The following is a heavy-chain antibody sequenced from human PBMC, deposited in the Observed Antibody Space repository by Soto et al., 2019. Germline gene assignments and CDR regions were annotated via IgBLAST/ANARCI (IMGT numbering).Heavy chain of an antibody. CDR1: GFTIDDYG. D-gene: IGHD3-22*01. CDR3: ARDARDYYDSSGYYFWFDP. Sequence: GGSLRLSCAASGFTIDDYGMSWVRQAPGKGLEWVSGINWNGGSTGYADSVKGRFTISRDNAKNSLYLQMNSLRAEDTALYYCARDARDYYDSSGYYFWFDPWGQGTLVNVSS. V-gene: IGHV3-20*04. J-gene: IGHJ5*02. CDR2: INWNGGST.